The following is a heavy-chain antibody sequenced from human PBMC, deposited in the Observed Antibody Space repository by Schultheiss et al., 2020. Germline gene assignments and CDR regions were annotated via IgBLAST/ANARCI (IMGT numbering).Heavy chain of an antibody. V-gene: IGHV1-24*01. D-gene: IGHD4-17*01. CDR2: FDPEDGET. Sequence: GESLKIFCKVSGYTLTELSMHWVRQAPGKGLEWMGGFDPEDGETIYAQKFQDRVTFTRDTSASIAYMELSSLRSEDTAVYYCAKSLVYRDYNWFDPWGQGTL. CDR3: AKSLVYRDYNWFDP. J-gene: IGHJ5*02. CDR1: GYTLTELS.